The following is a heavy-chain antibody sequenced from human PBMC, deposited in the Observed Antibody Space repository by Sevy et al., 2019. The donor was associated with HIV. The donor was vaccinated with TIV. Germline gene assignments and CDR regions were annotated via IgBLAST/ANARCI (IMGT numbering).Heavy chain of an antibody. V-gene: IGHV3-48*03. Sequence: GGSLRLSCAASGFTFADHAFHWVRQAPGKGLEWVSHISNSGSIIYYEDSVKGRFTISRDNAKNSLYLQMNSLRAEDTAVYYCAREDGSRQYFQYWGQGTLVTVSS. D-gene: IGHD6-13*01. CDR2: ISNSGSII. CDR3: AREDGSRQYFQY. J-gene: IGHJ1*01. CDR1: GFTFADHA.